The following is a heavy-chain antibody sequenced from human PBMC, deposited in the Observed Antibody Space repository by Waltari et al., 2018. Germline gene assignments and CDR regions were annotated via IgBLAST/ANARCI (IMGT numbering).Heavy chain of an antibody. CDR3: ASDVMIKE. J-gene: IGHJ4*02. V-gene: IGHV3-74*01. CDR1: CSAHW. CDR2: INSDGSTT. D-gene: IGHD3-16*01. Sequence: CSAHWMHWVRQAPWKGLVWVSRINSDGSTTNDADSVKGRFTISRDNAKSTLYLQMNSLRAEDTAVDYCASDVMIKEWGQGTLVTVSS.